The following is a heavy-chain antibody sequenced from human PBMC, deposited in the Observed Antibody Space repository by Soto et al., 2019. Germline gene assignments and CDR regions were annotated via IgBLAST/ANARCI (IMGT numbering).Heavy chain of an antibody. D-gene: IGHD5-12*01. CDR1: GGSISSGDYY. CDR2: IYYSGST. CDR3: ASIYSDYDAFDY. V-gene: IGHV4-30-4*01. Sequence: SETLSLTCTVSGGSISSGDYYWSWIRQPPGKGLEWIGYIYYSGSTYYNPSLKSRVTISVDTSKNQFSLKLSSVTAADTAVYYCASIYSDYDAFDYWGQGTLVTVSS. J-gene: IGHJ4*02.